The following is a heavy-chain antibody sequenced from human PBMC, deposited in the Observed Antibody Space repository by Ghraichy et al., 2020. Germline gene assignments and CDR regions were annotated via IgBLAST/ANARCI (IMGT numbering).Heavy chain of an antibody. V-gene: IGHV3-33*01. CDR2: IWYDGSNK. J-gene: IGHJ4*01. CDR3: ARGSTYYYDSSGYY. Sequence: GGSLRLSCAASGFTFSSYGMHWVRQAPGKGLEWVAVIWYDGSNKYYADSVKGRFTISRDNSKNTLYLQMNSLRVEDTAVYYCARGSTYYYDSSGYYWGQGTLVTVSS. D-gene: IGHD3-22*01. CDR1: GFTFSSYG.